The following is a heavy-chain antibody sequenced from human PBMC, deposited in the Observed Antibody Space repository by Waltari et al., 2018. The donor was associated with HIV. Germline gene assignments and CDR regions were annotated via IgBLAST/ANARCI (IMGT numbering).Heavy chain of an antibody. V-gene: IGHV1-2*02. Sequence: QVQLVQSGAEVKKPGASVKVSCKASGYTFTGYYMHWVRQPPRQRLERMGWINPNRGGTNHARSFQGRVAMTRDTSISTAYMELSSLRSDDTAVYYWARAPRVYYDSSGYYSWAYWGQGTLVTVAS. CDR2: INPNRGGT. CDR3: ARAPRVYYDSSGYYSWAY. CDR1: GYTFTGYY. J-gene: IGHJ4*02. D-gene: IGHD3-22*01.